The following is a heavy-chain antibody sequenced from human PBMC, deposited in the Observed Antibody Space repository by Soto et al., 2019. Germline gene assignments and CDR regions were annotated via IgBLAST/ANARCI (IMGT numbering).Heavy chain of an antibody. D-gene: IGHD3-16*01. CDR2: VSYSGST. CDR1: DDSISRYY. J-gene: IGHJ6*03. V-gene: IGHV4-59*01. CDR3: ARGGTGTMRNYYMDV. Sequence: SETLSLTCTVSDDSISRYYWSWIRQPPGKGLEWIGCVSYSGSTYFIPSLKSRVTISVDTSKNQVSLKLSSVTAADTAVYYCARGGTGTMRNYYMDVWGKGTTVPVSS.